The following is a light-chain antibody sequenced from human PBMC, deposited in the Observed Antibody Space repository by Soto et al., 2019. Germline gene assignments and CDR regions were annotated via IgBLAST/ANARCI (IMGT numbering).Light chain of an antibody. CDR3: QQYGSSPPIT. Sequence: EILLTQSPASLSLSPGERATLSCRASQSVYSYLAWYQQRPGQAPRLLIYDASNRATGIPARFSGSGSGTDFTLTISRLEPEDFAVYYCQQYGSSPPITFGQGTRLEN. CDR2: DAS. V-gene: IGKV3-20*01. CDR1: QSVYSY. J-gene: IGKJ5*01.